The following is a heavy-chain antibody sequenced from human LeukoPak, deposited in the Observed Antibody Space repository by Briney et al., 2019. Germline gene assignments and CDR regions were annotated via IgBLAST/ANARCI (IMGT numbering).Heavy chain of an antibody. J-gene: IGHJ4*02. CDR3: ARFPPAYGSGRFFDY. CDR2: IYPGDSDT. D-gene: IGHD3-10*01. CDR1: GYSFTNYR. Sequence: GESLKISCKGSGYSFTNYRIGWVRQVPGKGLEWMGIIYPGDSDTRYSPSFQGQVTISADKSITTAYLQWSSLRASDIAMYYCARFPPAYGSGRFFDYWGQGTLVTVSS. V-gene: IGHV5-51*01.